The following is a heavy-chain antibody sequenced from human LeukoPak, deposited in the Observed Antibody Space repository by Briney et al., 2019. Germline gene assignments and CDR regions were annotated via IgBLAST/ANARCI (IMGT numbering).Heavy chain of an antibody. CDR2: IYYSGTT. J-gene: IGHJ4*02. Sequence: SETLSLTCTVSGGSVSSGTYYWSWIRQPPGKGLEWIGYIYYSGTTNYNPSLKSRVTISIDTSRNQFSLKLSSVTAADTAVYYCARGFGGATTSFDYWGQGTLVTVSS. CDR1: GGSVSSGTYY. V-gene: IGHV4-61*01. D-gene: IGHD1-26*01. CDR3: ARGFGGATTSFDY.